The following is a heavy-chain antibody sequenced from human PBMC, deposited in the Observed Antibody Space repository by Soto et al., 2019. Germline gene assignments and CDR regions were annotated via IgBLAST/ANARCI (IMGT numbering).Heavy chain of an antibody. Sequence: SVKVSCKASGGTFSSYRFNWVRQARGQGLEWLGGIVPIYRTADYAQKFQGRVTITADESTSTAYMELSSLRSEDTAVYYCARDCGEKQLVLCHNWFDPWGQGTLVTVSS. D-gene: IGHD6-6*01. J-gene: IGHJ5*02. V-gene: IGHV1-69*13. CDR1: GGTFSSYR. CDR2: IVPIYRTA. CDR3: ARDCGEKQLVLCHNWFDP.